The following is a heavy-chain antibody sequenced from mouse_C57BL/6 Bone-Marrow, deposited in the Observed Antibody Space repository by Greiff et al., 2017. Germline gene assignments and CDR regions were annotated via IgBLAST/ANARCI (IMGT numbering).Heavy chain of an antibody. V-gene: IGHV1-63*01. CDR2: IYPGGGYT. CDR3: ARRGTYYFDD. CDR1: GYTFTNYW. D-gene: IGHD2-14*01. Sequence: QVQLQQSGAELVRPGTSVKMSCTASGYTFTNYWIGWAKQRPGHGLEWIGDIYPGGGYTNYNEKFKGKATLTADKSSSTAYMQFSSLTSEDSAIYYCARRGTYYFDDWGKGTTLTVSS. J-gene: IGHJ2*01.